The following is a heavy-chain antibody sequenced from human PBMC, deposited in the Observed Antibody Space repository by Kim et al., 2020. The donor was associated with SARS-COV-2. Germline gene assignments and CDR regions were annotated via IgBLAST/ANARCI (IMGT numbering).Heavy chain of an antibody. Sequence: SETLSLTCTVSGGSITNYFLSWIRQPPGKGLEWIGHIYYSGSTNYNPSLKSRVTISVDTSKNQFSLKLSSVTAADTAVYYCARAPWLLPDYWGQGTLFT. CDR2: IYYSGST. CDR1: GGSITNYF. V-gene: IGHV4-59*13. J-gene: IGHJ4*02. CDR3: ARAPWLLPDY. D-gene: IGHD2-15*01.